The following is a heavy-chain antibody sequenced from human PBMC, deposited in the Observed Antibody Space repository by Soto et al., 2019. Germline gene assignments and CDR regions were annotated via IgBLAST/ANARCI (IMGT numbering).Heavy chain of an antibody. CDR2: ISGYNANT. V-gene: IGHV1-18*01. D-gene: IGHD3-16*01. CDR3: ARMGDGPYYYSGLDV. Sequence: QVQLVQSGAEVKKPGASVKVSCKASGYSFTRYGISWVRQAPGQGLEWMGWISGYNANTNYPENLQGRVTMTTDTSTSTAYMEMRNLISYDTAVYYCARMGDGPYYYSGLDVWGQGTTVTVSS. CDR1: GYSFTRYG. J-gene: IGHJ6*02.